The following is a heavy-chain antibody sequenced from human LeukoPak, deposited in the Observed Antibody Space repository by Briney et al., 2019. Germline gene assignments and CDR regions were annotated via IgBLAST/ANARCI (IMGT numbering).Heavy chain of an antibody. D-gene: IGHD3-22*01. Sequence: GESLKISCKGSGYSFTSCWISWVRQMPGKGLEWMGRIDPSDSYTNYSPSFQGHVTISADKSISTAYLQWSSLKASDTAMYYCVRHERHYYDTPGPGFDPWGQGTLVTVSS. V-gene: IGHV5-10-1*01. J-gene: IGHJ5*02. CDR2: IDPSDSYT. CDR3: VRHERHYYDTPGPGFDP. CDR1: GYSFTSCW.